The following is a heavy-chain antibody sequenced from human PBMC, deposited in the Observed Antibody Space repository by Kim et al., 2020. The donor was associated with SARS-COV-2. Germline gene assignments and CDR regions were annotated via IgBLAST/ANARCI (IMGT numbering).Heavy chain of an antibody. CDR3: ARGTENGYSYHTGVGGMDV. CDR2: IYGGGNI. J-gene: IGHJ6*02. Sequence: GGSLRLSCAASGFSMNNNHIYMTWVRQAPGKGLEWVSVIYGGGNILYADSVKGRFTISRDNFRNRLYLQMDSLRGEDTAKYYCARGTENGYSYHTGVGGMDVWGQGTTVTVSS. V-gene: IGHV3-53*05. D-gene: IGHD5-18*01. CDR1: GFSMNNNHIY.